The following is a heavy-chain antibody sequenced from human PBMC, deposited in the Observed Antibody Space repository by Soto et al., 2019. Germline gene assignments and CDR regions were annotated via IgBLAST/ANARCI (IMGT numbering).Heavy chain of an antibody. D-gene: IGHD3-10*01. Sequence: SETLSLTCAVYGGSFSGYYWSWIRQPPGKGLEWIGEINHSGSTNYNPSLKSRVTISVDTSKNQFSLKLSSVTAADTAVYYCARNRPTMVRVVIGSRYYYYGMDVWGQGTTVTGSS. CDR3: ARNRPTMVRVVIGSRYYYYGMDV. V-gene: IGHV4-34*01. CDR2: INHSGST. CDR1: GGSFSGYY. J-gene: IGHJ6*02.